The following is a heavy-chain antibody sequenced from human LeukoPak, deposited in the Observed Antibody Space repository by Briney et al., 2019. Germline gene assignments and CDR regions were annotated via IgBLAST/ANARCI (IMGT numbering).Heavy chain of an antibody. D-gene: IGHD1-1*01. V-gene: IGHV3-48*03. Sequence: PGGSLRLSCAASGFTFSSYEMNWVRQAPGKGLEWISYITNSGNTIYYADSVKGRFTISRDDAKNSLYLQMNSLRAEDTAVYYCARDPGPRNYWGQGTLVTVSS. CDR3: ARDPGPRNY. CDR2: ITNSGNTI. J-gene: IGHJ4*02. CDR1: GFTFSSYE.